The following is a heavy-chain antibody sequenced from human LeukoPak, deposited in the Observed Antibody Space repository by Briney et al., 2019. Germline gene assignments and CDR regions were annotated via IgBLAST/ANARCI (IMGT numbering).Heavy chain of an antibody. CDR1: GFTLNKYA. CDR3: ARDGQLDF. J-gene: IGHJ4*02. V-gene: IGHV3-30*04. CDR2: ISSDGREE. Sequence: GGSLRLSCAASGFTLNKYAMHWVRQAPGQGLESVAVISSDGREEFYPDSVKGRFTISRDTSKNTLYLQMNTLRVEDTAVYYCARDGQLDFWGQGTPVTVSS. D-gene: IGHD6-6*01.